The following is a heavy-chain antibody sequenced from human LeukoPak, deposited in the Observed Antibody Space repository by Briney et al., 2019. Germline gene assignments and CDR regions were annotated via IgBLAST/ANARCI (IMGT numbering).Heavy chain of an antibody. CDR2: ISSSGSTI. Sequence: GGSLRLSCAASGFTFSSYEMNWVRQAPGKGLEWASYISSSGSTIYYADSVKGRFTISRDNAKNSLYLQMNSLRAEDTAVYYCARDNYDSSGYYRRDAFDIWGQGTMVTVSS. CDR1: GFTFSSYE. V-gene: IGHV3-48*03. D-gene: IGHD3-22*01. CDR3: ARDNYDSSGYYRRDAFDI. J-gene: IGHJ3*02.